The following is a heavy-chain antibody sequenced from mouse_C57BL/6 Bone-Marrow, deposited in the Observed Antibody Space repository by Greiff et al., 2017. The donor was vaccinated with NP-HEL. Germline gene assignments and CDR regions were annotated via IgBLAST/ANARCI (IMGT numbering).Heavy chain of an antibody. Sequence: VHVKQSGAELVKPGASVKLSCTASGFNIKDYYMHWVKQRTEQGLEWFGRIDPEDGETKYAPKFQGKATITADTSSNTAYLQLSSLTSGDTAVYYCARMDSSGYYFDYGGQGPTLTVSS. CDR2: IDPEDGET. CDR3: ARMDSSGYYFDY. V-gene: IGHV14-2*01. CDR1: GFNIKDYY. J-gene: IGHJ2*01. D-gene: IGHD3-2*02.